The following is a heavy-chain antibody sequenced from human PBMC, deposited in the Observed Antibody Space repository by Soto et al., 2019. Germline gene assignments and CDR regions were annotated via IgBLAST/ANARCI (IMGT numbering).Heavy chain of an antibody. CDR1: GGTFSSYA. Sequence: QVQLVQSGAEVKKPGSSVKVSCAASGGTFSSYAFNWVRQAPGQGLEWMAGIIPIFGTAKYAQKFQGRVTITADDSTTTAYMEFSSLRSQDMAVYYGARDRRTWRQEVAATRRDYYGMDVWGQGTTVTVSS. J-gene: IGHJ6*02. CDR3: ARDRRTWRQEVAATRRDYYGMDV. V-gene: IGHV1-69*01. CDR2: IIPIFGTA. D-gene: IGHD2-15*01.